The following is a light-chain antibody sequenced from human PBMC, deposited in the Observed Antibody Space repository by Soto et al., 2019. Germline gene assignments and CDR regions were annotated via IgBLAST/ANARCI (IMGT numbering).Light chain of an antibody. Sequence: EIVLTQSPCTLSLSPGERASLSCRASQSVSSSYLAWYQQKPGQAPRLLIYGASSRATGIPDRFSGSGSGTDFTLTISRLEPEDFVVYYCQQYGSSLGVTFGGGTKVEIK. CDR1: QSVSSSY. CDR3: QQYGSSLGVT. V-gene: IGKV3-20*01. CDR2: GAS. J-gene: IGKJ4*01.